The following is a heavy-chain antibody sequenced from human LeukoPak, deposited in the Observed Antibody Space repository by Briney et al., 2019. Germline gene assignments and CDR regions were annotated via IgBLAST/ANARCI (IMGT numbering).Heavy chain of an antibody. CDR2: IYYSGST. CDR1: GGPISSYY. CDR3: ARDAPYGDYVAFDI. D-gene: IGHD4-17*01. V-gene: IGHV4-59*01. Sequence: SETLSLTCTVSGGPISSYYWSWIRQPPGKGLEWIGYIYYSGSTNYNPSLKSRVTISVDTSKNQFSLKLSSVTAADTAVYYCARDAPYGDYVAFDIWGQGTMVTVSS. J-gene: IGHJ3*02.